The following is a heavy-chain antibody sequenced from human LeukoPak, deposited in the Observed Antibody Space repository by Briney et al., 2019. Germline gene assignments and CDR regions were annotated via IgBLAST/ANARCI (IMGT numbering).Heavy chain of an antibody. CDR3: ARSPGYHLDY. Sequence: PSETLPLTCTVSGGSISSYYWSWIRQPPGKGLEWIGYIYYSGSTNYNPSLKSRVTISVDTSKNQFSLKLSSVTAADTAVYYCARSPGYHLDYWGQGTLVTVSS. V-gene: IGHV4-59*08. D-gene: IGHD2-2*01. CDR1: GGSISSYY. J-gene: IGHJ4*02. CDR2: IYYSGST.